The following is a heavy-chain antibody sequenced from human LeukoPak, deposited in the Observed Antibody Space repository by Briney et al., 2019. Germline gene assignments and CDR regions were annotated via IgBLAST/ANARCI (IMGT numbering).Heavy chain of an antibody. CDR3: ERDPQNLVVVAASRRNWFDP. CDR1: GFTFSSYA. V-gene: IGHV3-30-3*01. D-gene: IGHD2-15*01. Sequence: GGSLRLSCAASGFTFSSYAMHWVRQAPGKGLEWVAVISYDGSNKYYADSVKGRFTISRDNSKNTLYLQMNSLRAEDTAVYYCERDPQNLVVVAASRRNWFDPWGQGTLVTVSS. J-gene: IGHJ5*02. CDR2: ISYDGSNK.